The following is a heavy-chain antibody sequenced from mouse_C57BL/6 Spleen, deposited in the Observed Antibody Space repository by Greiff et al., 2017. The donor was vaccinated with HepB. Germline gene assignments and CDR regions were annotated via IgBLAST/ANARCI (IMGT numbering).Heavy chain of an antibody. J-gene: IGHJ3*01. V-gene: IGHV2-2*01. CDR3: ARNNYGSSQAWFAY. CDR2: IWRGGST. Sequence: VQLQESGPGLVQPSQSLSITCTVSGFSLTSYGVHWVRQSPGKGLEWLGVIWRGGSTDYNAAFISRLSISKDNSKSQVFFKMNSLQADDTAIYYCARNNYGSSQAWFAYWGQGTLVTVSA. D-gene: IGHD1-1*01. CDR1: GFSLTSYG.